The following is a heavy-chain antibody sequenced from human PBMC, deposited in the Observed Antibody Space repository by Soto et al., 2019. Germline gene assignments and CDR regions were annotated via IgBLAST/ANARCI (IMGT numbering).Heavy chain of an antibody. V-gene: IGHV4-59*01. Sequence: SETLSLTCTVSGGSISSYYWSWIRQPPGKGLEWIGYIYYSGSTNYNPSLKSRVTISVDTSKNQFSLKLSSVTAADTAVYYCASSPGLLRYFDWPVYYYYYGMDVCGQGTTVTVSS. J-gene: IGHJ6*02. CDR3: ASSPGLLRYFDWPVYYYYYGMDV. CDR1: GGSISSYY. CDR2: IYYSGST. D-gene: IGHD3-9*01.